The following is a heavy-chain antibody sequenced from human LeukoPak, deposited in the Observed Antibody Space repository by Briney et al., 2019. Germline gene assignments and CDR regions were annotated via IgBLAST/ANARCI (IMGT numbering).Heavy chain of an antibody. CDR1: GFTFSSYA. CDR2: ISGSGGST. Sequence: GGSLRLSCAASGFTFSSYAMSWVRQAPGKGLEWVSAISGSGGSTYYADSVKGRFTISRDNAKSSLTLQMSSLRAEDTALYYCAREGTIVVGDAFDVWGQGTMVTVSS. CDR3: AREGTIVVGDAFDV. J-gene: IGHJ3*01. D-gene: IGHD2-2*01. V-gene: IGHV3-23*01.